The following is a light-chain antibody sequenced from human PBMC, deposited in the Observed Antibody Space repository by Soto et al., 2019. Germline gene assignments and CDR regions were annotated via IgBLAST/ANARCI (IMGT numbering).Light chain of an antibody. CDR1: SSYVGSDNL. CDR2: GVN. V-gene: IGLV2-23*02. J-gene: IGLJ2*01. Sequence: QSALTQPASVSGSPGQSITISCTGTSSYVGSDNLVSWFQQHPGKAPKLMIYGVNKRPSGVSNRCSGSKSGNTASLTISGLQPEDEADYYCSSARSYIHVVFGGGTQLTVL. CDR3: SSARSYIHVV.